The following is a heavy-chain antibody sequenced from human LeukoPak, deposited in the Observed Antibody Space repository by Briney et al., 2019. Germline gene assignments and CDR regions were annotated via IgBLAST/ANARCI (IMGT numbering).Heavy chain of an antibody. J-gene: IGHJ6*02. Sequence: GASVKVSCKASGGTFSSYAISWVRQAPGQGLEWMGGIIPIFGTANYAQKFQGRVTITADESTSTAYMELSSLRSEDTAVYYCARETGPRYYYYGMDVWGQGTTVTVSS. CDR3: ARETGPRYYYYGMDV. CDR1: GGTFSSYA. CDR2: IIPIFGTA. V-gene: IGHV1-69*01.